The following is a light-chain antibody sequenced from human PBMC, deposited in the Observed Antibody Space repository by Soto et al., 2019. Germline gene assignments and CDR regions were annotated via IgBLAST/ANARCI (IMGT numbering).Light chain of an antibody. J-gene: IGKJ5*01. V-gene: IGKV3-11*01. CDR2: DAS. Sequence: TVWTQPPATLSLSPREKAILSGRASQSVGDYLAWYQQKPGQAPRLLIYDASNRAAGVPYRFRGSGSGTDFTLTISSVEPEDFGVYYCQQRSDWPPITFGQGTRLEIK. CDR1: QSVGDY. CDR3: QQRSDWPPIT.